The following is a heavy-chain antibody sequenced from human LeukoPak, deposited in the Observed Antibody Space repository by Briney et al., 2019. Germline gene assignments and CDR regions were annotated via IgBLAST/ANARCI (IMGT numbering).Heavy chain of an antibody. CDR1: GFTFSHHY. CDR2: ISSSSSYI. V-gene: IGHV3-11*06. J-gene: IGHJ4*02. Sequence: GGSLRLSCAASGFTFSHHYLSWIRQAPGKGLEWVSSISSSSSYIYYADSVKGRFTISRDNAKNSLYLQMNSMRAEDTAVYFCADPGSALWGQGTLVTVSS. CDR3: ADPGSAL.